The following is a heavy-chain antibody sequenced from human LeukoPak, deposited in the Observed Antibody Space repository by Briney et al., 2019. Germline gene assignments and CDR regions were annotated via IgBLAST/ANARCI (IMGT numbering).Heavy chain of an antibody. CDR1: GYTFTSYY. D-gene: IGHD2-2*01. CDR2: INPSGGST. CDR3: AREGVPAANSAEYFQH. V-gene: IGHV1-46*01. J-gene: IGHJ1*01. Sequence: GASVKVSCKASGYTFTSYYMHWVRQAPGQGLEWMGIINPSGGSTSYAQKFQGRVTMTRDTSTSTVYMELSSLRSGDTAVYYCAREGVPAANSAEYFQHWGQGTLVTVSS.